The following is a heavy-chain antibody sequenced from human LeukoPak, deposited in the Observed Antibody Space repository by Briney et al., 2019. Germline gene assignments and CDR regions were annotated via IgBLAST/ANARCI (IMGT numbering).Heavy chain of an antibody. J-gene: IGHJ4*02. Sequence: GESLKISCKASGYTFTNYWIGWVRQMPGKGLEWMGIIDPSDSETRYTPSFQGQVTISADKSLSTTYLQWSSLKASATAIYYCVRQTAMGRSGDYWGQGTQVTVSS. CDR3: VRQTAMGRSGDY. CDR1: GYTFTNYW. CDR2: IDPSDSET. V-gene: IGHV5-51*01. D-gene: IGHD5-18*01.